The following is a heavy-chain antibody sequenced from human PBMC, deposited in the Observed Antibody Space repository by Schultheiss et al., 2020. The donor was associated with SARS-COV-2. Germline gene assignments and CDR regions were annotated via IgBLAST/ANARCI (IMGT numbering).Heavy chain of an antibody. V-gene: IGHV4-61*08. CDR3: ARGGDDYSNYVGY. Sequence: SQTLSLTCTVSGGSISSGGYSWSWIRQPPGKGLEWIGYIYYSGSTNYNPSLKSRVTISVDTSKNQFSLKLSSVTAADTAVYYCARGGDDYSNYVGYWGQGTLVTVSS. CDR1: GGSISSGGYS. J-gene: IGHJ4*02. CDR2: IYYSGST. D-gene: IGHD4-11*01.